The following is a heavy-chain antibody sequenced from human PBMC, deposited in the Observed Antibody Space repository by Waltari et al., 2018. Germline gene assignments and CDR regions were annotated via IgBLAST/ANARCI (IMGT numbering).Heavy chain of an antibody. CDR1: GYSISSGYY. J-gene: IGHJ4*02. V-gene: IGHV4-38-2*02. Sequence: QVQLQESGPGLVKPSETLSLTCTVSGYSISSGYYWGWIRQPPGKGLEWIGSIYHSGTPYYNPPLKSRVTISLDTSNNQFSLKLSSVTAADTAVYYCARHKGVPTWDYWGQGTLVTVSS. D-gene: IGHD2-2*01. CDR2: IYHSGTP. CDR3: ARHKGVPTWDY.